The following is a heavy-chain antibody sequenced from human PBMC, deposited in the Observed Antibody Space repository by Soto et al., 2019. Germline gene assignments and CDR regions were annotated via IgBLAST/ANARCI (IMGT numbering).Heavy chain of an antibody. CDR3: ARLTEAERH. Sequence: EVQLVESGGGLTQPGGSLRLSCVVSGFIVSSSHMIWVRQAPGKGLQGVSILYNHGKTNYVDSVKGRFTITRDKSKNTVYLQMNSLRVEDMAVYYCARLTEAERHWGQGALVSVSS. V-gene: IGHV3-53*01. CDR1: GFIVSSSH. D-gene: IGHD1-1*01. J-gene: IGHJ4*02. CDR2: LYNHGKT.